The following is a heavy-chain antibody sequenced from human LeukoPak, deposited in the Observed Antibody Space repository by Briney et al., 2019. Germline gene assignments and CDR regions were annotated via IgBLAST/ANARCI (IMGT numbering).Heavy chain of an antibody. Sequence: PSETLSLTCTVSGGPISSYYGSWLRQPPGKGLEWIGYIYYSGSTNYNPSLKSRVTISVDTSKNQFSLKLSSVTAADTAVYYCARHTFGSCNFDYWGQGTLVTVSS. V-gene: IGHV4-59*08. CDR1: GGPISSYY. CDR3: ARHTFGSCNFDY. J-gene: IGHJ4*02. CDR2: IYYSGST. D-gene: IGHD3-16*01.